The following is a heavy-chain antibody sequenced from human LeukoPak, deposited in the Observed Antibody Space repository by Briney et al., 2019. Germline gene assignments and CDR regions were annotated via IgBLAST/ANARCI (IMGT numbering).Heavy chain of an antibody. CDR2: ICSSSSYT. Sequence: GGSPRLSCAASGFTSCDYYMSWIRQAPGKGLEWVSYICSSSSYTYSADSVKGRFTISRDNAKNSLYLHIDSLRAEDAAVYFCARAYYGGKPDYWGEGTLVTVSS. CDR3: ARAYYGGKPDY. J-gene: IGHJ4*02. CDR1: GFTSCDYY. D-gene: IGHD4-23*01. V-gene: IGHV3-11*05.